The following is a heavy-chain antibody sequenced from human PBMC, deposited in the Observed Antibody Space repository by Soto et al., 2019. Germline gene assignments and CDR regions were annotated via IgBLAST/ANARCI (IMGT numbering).Heavy chain of an antibody. J-gene: IGHJ4*02. CDR1: GLTFRSYW. D-gene: IGHD2-15*01. CDR3: LRDMPLWRLXS. CDR2: INTDGSVA. V-gene: IGHV3-74*03. Sequence: GASLKISCAASGLTFRSYWMHWVRQAPGKGLVWVSRINTDGSVAMYVDSVKGRFTISRDNAKNTLYLHMNSLRAEDTAGYYCLRDMPLWRLXSWGQRTLVTVSS.